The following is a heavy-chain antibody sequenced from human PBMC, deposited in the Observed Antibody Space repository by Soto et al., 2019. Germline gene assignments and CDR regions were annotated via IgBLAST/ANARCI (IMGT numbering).Heavy chain of an antibody. D-gene: IGHD3-10*01. J-gene: IGHJ6*03. CDR1: GESFSGYY. V-gene: IGHV4-34*01. CDR2: INDSGNI. CDR3: ARGLILWFGELSRRGGYYYYMDV. Sequence: SETLSLTCAVYGESFSGYYWSWIRQPPGKGLEWIGEINDSGNINYNPSLKSRVTILVDTAKKQISLKLSSVTAADTAVYYCARGLILWFGELSRRGGYYYYMDVWGKGTTVTAP.